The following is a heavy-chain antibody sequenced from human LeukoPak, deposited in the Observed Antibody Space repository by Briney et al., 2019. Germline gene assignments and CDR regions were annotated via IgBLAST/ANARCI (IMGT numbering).Heavy chain of an antibody. CDR3: ARVVRYFDWLDY. V-gene: IGHV4-4*07. CDR1: GVSISSYY. J-gene: IGHJ4*02. CDR2: IYTSGSN. D-gene: IGHD3-9*01. Sequence: PSETLSLTCSVSGVSISSYYWSWIRQPAGKGLEWIGRIYTSGSNNYNPSLKSRVTMSVDTSKNQFSLKLSSATAADTAVYYCARVVRYFDWLDYWGQGTLVTVSS.